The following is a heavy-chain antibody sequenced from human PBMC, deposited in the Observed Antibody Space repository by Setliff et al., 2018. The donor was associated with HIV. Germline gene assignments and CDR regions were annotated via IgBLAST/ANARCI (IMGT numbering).Heavy chain of an antibody. CDR1: GGSISSGSYY. V-gene: IGHV4-61*09. Sequence: NPSETLSLTCTVSGGSISSGSYYWSWIRQPAGKGLEWIGHIYTSGSTNYNPSLKSRVTIAVDTSKNQFSLKLSSVTAADTAVYYCARGNNGYYYDSSGYYHWGQGTLVTVSS. CDR2: IYTSGST. D-gene: IGHD3-22*01. CDR3: ARGNNGYYYDSSGYYH. J-gene: IGHJ5*02.